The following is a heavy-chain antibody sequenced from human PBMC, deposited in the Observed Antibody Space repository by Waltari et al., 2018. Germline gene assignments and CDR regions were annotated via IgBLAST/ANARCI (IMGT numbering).Heavy chain of an antibody. D-gene: IGHD3-22*01. CDR2: ISSDGSST. CDR3: ARVATKTYSSPVPGRPYYYGMDV. CDR1: GFTFRRYW. Sequence: EEQLVESGGGLAQPGESLRLSCAASGFTFRRYWMDWVRQPPGTGLVWVSRISSDGSSTTYADSVKGRFTISRDNAKNTLYVQMNRLRAEDTAVYYCARVATKTYSSPVPGRPYYYGMDVWGQGTTVTVSS. V-gene: IGHV3-74*01. J-gene: IGHJ6*02.